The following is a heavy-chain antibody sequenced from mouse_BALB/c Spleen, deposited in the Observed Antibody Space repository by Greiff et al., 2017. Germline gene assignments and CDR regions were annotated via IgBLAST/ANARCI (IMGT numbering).Heavy chain of an antibody. CDR1: GFSLTGYG. CDR3: ARGGGSWYFDV. CDR2: IWGDGST. V-gene: IGHV2-6-7*01. D-gene: IGHD1-1*02. Sequence: VQGVESGPGLVAPSQSLSITCTVSGFSLTGYGVNWVRQPPGKGLEWLGMIWGDGSTDYNSALKSRLSISKDNSKSQVFLKMNSLQTDDTARYYCARGGGSWYFDVWGAGTTVTVSS. J-gene: IGHJ1*01.